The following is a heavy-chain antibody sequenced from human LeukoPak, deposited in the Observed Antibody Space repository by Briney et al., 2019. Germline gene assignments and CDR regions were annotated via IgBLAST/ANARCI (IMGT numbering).Heavy chain of an antibody. V-gene: IGHV3-21*01. D-gene: IGHD6-13*01. CDR1: GFTFSSYS. CDR2: ISSSSYI. CDR3: TRASLSSSWPIDY. J-gene: IGHJ4*02. Sequence: PGGSLRLSCAASGFTFSSYSMNWVRQAPGKGLEWVSSISSSSYIYYADSVKGRFTISRDNAKKSLYLQMNSLRAEDTAVYYCTRASLSSSWPIDYWGQGTLVTVSS.